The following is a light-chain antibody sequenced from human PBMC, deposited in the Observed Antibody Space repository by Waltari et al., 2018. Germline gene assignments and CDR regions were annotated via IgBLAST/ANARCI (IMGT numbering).Light chain of an antibody. CDR3: QHYLRLPAT. CDR2: GAS. J-gene: IGKJ1*01. V-gene: IGKV3-20*01. Sequence: SCRASQSVSRALAWYQQKPGQAPRLLIYGASNRVTGIPDRFSGSGSGTDFSLTISSLEPEDFAVYYCQHYLRLPATFGQGTKVGIK. CDR1: QSVSRA.